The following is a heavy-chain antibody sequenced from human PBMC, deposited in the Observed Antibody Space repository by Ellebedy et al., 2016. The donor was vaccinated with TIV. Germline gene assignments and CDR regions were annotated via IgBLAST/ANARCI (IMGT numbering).Heavy chain of an antibody. CDR3: ARRASYGDYAVQVNPWFDP. V-gene: IGHV3-30*07. Sequence: GGSLRLSCAASAFTFSSYAMLWVRQAPGKGLEWVALISYDGSNQFYADSVKGRFTITRDNAKNSLYLQMDSLRVEDTAVYYCARRASYGDYAVQVNPWFDPWGQGTLVTVSS. D-gene: IGHD4-17*01. CDR1: AFTFSSYA. CDR2: ISYDGSNQ. J-gene: IGHJ5*02.